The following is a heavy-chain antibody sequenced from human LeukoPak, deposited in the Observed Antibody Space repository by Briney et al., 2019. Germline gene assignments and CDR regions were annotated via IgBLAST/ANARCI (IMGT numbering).Heavy chain of an antibody. J-gene: IGHJ4*02. Sequence: GGSPRLSCAASGFTFSSYAMSWVRQAPGRGLEWVSVISGSGSSTYYADSVKGRFTISRDNSKNTLYLQMNSLRAEDTAVYYCAKGSRGTDADYWGQGTLVTVSS. CDR1: GFTFSSYA. D-gene: IGHD3-10*01. CDR3: AKGSRGTDADY. CDR2: ISGSGSST. V-gene: IGHV3-23*01.